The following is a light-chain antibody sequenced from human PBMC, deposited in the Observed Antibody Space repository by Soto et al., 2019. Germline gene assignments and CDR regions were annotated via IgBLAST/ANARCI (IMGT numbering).Light chain of an antibody. CDR2: WAS. Sequence: DIVMTQFPDSLAVSLGERAAINCKSSQSLLYSSNNKNYLAWYQQKPGQPPKLLIYWASTRESGVPDRFSGSGSGTDFTLTISSLQAEDVAVYYCQQYYSTPRTFGQGTKLEI. V-gene: IGKV4-1*01. CDR3: QQYYSTPRT. J-gene: IGKJ2*02. CDR1: QSLLYSSNNKNY.